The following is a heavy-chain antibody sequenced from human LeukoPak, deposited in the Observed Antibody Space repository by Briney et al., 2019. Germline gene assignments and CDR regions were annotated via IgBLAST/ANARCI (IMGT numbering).Heavy chain of an antibody. Sequence: GESLKISCKASGHSFTNHWIGWVRQMPGIGLEWVGIINFGDSETLYSPSFQGQVTISLDKSISTTYLQWRSLKASDTATYYCATRPYARSPNWYDPWGQGTLVTVSS. D-gene: IGHD2-8*01. CDR1: GHSFTNHW. J-gene: IGHJ5*02. V-gene: IGHV5-51*01. CDR3: ATRPYARSPNWYDP. CDR2: INFGDSET.